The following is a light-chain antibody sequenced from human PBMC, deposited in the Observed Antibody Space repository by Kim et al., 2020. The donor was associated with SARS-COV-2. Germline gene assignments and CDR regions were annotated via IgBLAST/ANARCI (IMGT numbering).Light chain of an antibody. CDR1: QSVSSY. Sequence: EIVLTQSPATLSLSPGERATLSCRASQSVSSYLAWHQQKPGQAPRLLIYDASNRATGIPARFSGSGSGTDFTLTISSLEPEDFAVYYCQQRSNWPPLTFGGGTKLEI. CDR3: QQRSNWPPLT. CDR2: DAS. J-gene: IGKJ4*01. V-gene: IGKV3-11*01.